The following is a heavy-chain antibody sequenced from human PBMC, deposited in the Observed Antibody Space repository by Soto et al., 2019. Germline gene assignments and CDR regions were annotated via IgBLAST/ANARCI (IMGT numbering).Heavy chain of an antibody. CDR1: GGSISGGDYY. J-gene: IGHJ3*02. CDR3: ARDGDIVATMEAFDI. CDR2: IYYSGST. V-gene: IGHV4-30-4*01. Sequence: SSETLSLTCTVSGGSISGGDYYWSWIRQPPGKGLEWIGYIYYSGSTYYNPSLKSRVTISVDTSKNQFSLKLSSVTAADTAVYYCARDGDIVATMEAFDIWGQGTMVTVSS. D-gene: IGHD5-12*01.